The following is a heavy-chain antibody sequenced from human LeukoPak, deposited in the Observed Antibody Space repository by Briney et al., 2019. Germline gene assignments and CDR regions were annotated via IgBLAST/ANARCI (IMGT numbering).Heavy chain of an antibody. CDR2: MNPNSGNT. V-gene: IGHV1-8*03. Sequence: GWMNPNSGNTGYAQKFQGRVTITRNTSISTAYMELSSLRSEDTAVYYCARGDFVELFDYWGQGTLVTVSS. J-gene: IGHJ4*02. CDR3: ARGDFVELFDY. D-gene: IGHD1-7*01.